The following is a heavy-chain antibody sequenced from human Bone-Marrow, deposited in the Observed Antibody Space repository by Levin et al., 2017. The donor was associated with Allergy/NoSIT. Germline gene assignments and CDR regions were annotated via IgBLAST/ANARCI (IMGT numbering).Heavy chain of an antibody. CDR3: ARGRMAQGWYFDY. J-gene: IGHJ4*02. CDR2: IFHSGDT. D-gene: IGHD5-24*01. CDR1: GFSFTSGRY. Sequence: LSQTLSLTCAVSGFSFTSGRYWGWLRQPPGKGLEWIGNIFHSGDTYYNWSLNSRVSISMDTSKNHFSLRLNFVTVADTATYYCARGRMAQGWYFDYWGQGIPVTVSS. V-gene: IGHV4-38-2*01.